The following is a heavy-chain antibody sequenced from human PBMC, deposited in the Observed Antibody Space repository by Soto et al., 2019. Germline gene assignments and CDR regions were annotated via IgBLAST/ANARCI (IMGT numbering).Heavy chain of an antibody. D-gene: IGHD3-10*01. CDR1: GFTFSSYA. Sequence: PGGSLRLSCAASGFTFSSYAMSWVRRAPGKWLQWVSAIRGSGDSTYYADSVKGRFTISRDNSKNTLYLQMNTLRAEDTAVYYCAKEAHYYGSGSYLVYWGQGTLVTVSS. V-gene: IGHV3-23*01. CDR3: AKEAHYYGSGSYLVY. J-gene: IGHJ4*02. CDR2: IRGSGDST.